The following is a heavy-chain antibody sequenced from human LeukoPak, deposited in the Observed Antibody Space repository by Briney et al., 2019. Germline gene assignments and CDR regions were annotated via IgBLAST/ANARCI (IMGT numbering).Heavy chain of an antibody. CDR3: ARDEPTVTTGPPVGS. J-gene: IGHJ4*02. V-gene: IGHV1-46*01. Sequence: ASVKVSCKASGYTFTSYYMHWVRQAPGQGLEWMGIINPSGGSTSYAQKFQGRVTMTRDTSTSTVYMELSSLRSEDTAVYYCARDEPTVTTGPPVGSWGQGTLVTVSS. CDR1: GYTFTSYY. CDR2: INPSGGST. D-gene: IGHD4-17*01.